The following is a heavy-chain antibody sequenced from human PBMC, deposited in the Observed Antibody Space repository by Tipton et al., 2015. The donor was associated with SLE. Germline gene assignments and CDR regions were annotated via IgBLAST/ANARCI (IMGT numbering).Heavy chain of an antibody. CDR2: IYYSGST. CDR3: ARRGSGYIYGDAFDI. V-gene: IGHV4-39*01. J-gene: IGHJ3*02. Sequence: TLSLTCTVSGGSISSSSHYWGWIRQPPGKGLEWIGSIYYSGSTSYNPSLKSRVTISVDTSKNQFSLKLRSVTAADTALYYCARRGSGYIYGDAFDIWGQGTMVTVSS. CDR1: GGSISSSSHY. D-gene: IGHD3-22*01.